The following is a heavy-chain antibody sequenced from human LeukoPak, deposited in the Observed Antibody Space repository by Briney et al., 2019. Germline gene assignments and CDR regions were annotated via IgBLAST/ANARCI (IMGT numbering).Heavy chain of an antibody. J-gene: IGHJ4*02. CDR2: ISYDGSHT. CDR3: AKGRSTTGTTPEFDY. V-gene: IGHV3-30*18. Sequence: PGGSLRLSCEASGFRFGGFWMNWVRQAPGKGLDWVAAISYDGSHTYHADSVKGRFPISRDDSKNTLYLQMNSLRPEDTAVYYCAKGRSTTGTTPEFDYWGQGTLVTVSS. CDR1: GFRFGGFW. D-gene: IGHD1-1*01.